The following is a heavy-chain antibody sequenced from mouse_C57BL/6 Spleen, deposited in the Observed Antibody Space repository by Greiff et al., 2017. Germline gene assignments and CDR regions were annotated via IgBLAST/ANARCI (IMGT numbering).Heavy chain of an antibody. Sequence: VQLQQPGAELVKPGASVQMSCKASGYTFTSYWITWVKQRPGQGLEWIGDIYPGSGSTNYNEQFKSKATLPVDTSSSPAYMQLSSLTSEDSAVYYCARVITTGYFEVWGTGTTVTVSS. V-gene: IGHV1-55*01. CDR3: ARVITTGYFEV. CDR2: IYPGSGST. D-gene: IGHD1-1*01. J-gene: IGHJ1*03. CDR1: GYTFTSYW.